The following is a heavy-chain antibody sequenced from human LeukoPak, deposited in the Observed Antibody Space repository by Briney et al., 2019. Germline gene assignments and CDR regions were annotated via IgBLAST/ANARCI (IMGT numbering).Heavy chain of an antibody. J-gene: IGHJ3*02. V-gene: IGHV4-61*02. D-gene: IGHD3-22*01. CDR2: IYTSRST. CDR3: ARDSQYYYDSSGYYTDAFDI. Sequence: PSETLSLTCTVSGGSISSGSYYWSWIRQPAGKGLEWIGRIYTSRSTNYNPSLKSRVTISVDTSKNQFSLKLSSVTAADTAVYYCARDSQYYYDSSGYYTDAFDIWGQGTMVTVSS. CDR1: GGSISSGSYY.